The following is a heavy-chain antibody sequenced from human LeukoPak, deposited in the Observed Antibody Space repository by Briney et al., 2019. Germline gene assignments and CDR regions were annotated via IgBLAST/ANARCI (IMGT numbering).Heavy chain of an antibody. CDR1: GFTLSSYG. CDR2: IRYDGSNK. Sequence: GGSLRLXCAASGFTLSSYGMHWVRQAPGKGLEWVAFIRYDGSNKYYADSVKGRFTISRDNSKNTLYLQMNSLRAEDTAVYYCAKDGSDFWGDYYFDYWGQGTLVTVSS. J-gene: IGHJ4*02. CDR3: AKDGSDFWGDYYFDY. V-gene: IGHV3-30*02. D-gene: IGHD3-3*01.